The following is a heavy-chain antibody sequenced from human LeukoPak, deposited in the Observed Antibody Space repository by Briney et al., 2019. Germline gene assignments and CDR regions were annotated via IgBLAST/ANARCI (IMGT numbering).Heavy chain of an antibody. J-gene: IGHJ5*02. CDR1: GGTFSSYA. V-gene: IGHV1-69*05. CDR2: IIPIFGTA. D-gene: IGHD6-13*01. CDR3: ARVPGIAPPQRGFDP. Sequence: SVKVSCKASGGTFSSYAISWARQAPGQGLEWMGGIIPIFGTANYAQKFQGRVTITTDESTSTAYMELSSLRSEDTAVYYCARVPGIAPPQRGFDPWGQGTLVTVSS.